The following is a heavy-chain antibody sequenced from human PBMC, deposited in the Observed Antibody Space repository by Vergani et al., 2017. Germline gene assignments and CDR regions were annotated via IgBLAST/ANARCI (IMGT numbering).Heavy chain of an antibody. CDR1: GITFKNAW. CDR3: YTYYHDY. J-gene: IGHJ4*02. V-gene: IGHV3-15*01. D-gene: IGHD2-2*02. CDR2: IRSKNDGGTA. Sequence: EVQVVESGCGVIKPGGSLRLSCVVSGITFKNAWINWVRQAPGKGLEWSGRIRSKNDGGTADYAAPLKGRFTISRDDSKDSAFLLVNNLKTEDTSVYFCYTYYHDYWGQGTLVTVSS.